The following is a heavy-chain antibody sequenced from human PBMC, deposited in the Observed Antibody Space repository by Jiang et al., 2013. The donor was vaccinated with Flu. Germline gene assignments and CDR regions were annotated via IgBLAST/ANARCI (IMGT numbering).Heavy chain of an antibody. J-gene: IGHJ4*02. CDR1: GFTFSSYW. Sequence: GGLVQPGGSLRLSCAASGFTFSSYWMHWVRQAPGKGLVWVSRINSDGSSTSYADSVKGRFTISRDNAKNTLYLQMNSLRAEDTAVYYCARVGVDGYNLAFDYWGQGTLVTVSS. V-gene: IGHV3-74*01. CDR3: ARVGVDGYNLAFDY. D-gene: IGHD5-24*01. CDR2: INSDGSST.